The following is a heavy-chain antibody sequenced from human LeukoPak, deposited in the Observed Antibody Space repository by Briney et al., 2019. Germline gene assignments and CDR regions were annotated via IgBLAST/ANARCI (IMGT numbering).Heavy chain of an antibody. CDR3: ARLFMVRGVIFGFDY. CDR1: GYSFTSYW. D-gene: IGHD3-10*01. V-gene: IGHV5-51*01. CDR2: IYPGDSDT. Sequence: GESLKISCKGSGYSFTSYWIGWVRQMPGKGLERMGIIYPGDSDTRYSPSFQGQVTISADKSISTAYLQWSSLKASDTAMYYCARLFMVRGVIFGFDYWGQGTLVTVSS. J-gene: IGHJ4*02.